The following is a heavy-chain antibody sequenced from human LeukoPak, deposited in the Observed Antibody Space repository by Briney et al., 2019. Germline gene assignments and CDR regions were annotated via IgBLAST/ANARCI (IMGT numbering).Heavy chain of an antibody. CDR2: IYSGGST. Sequence: PGGSLRLSCAASGFTVSSNCMSWVRQVPGKGLEWVSVIYSGGSTYYADSVKGRFTISRDNSKNTLYLQVNSLRAEDMAVYYCASQTTVKYYFDYWGQGTLVTVSS. CDR1: GFTVSSNC. D-gene: IGHD4-17*01. J-gene: IGHJ4*02. CDR3: ASQTTVKYYFDY. V-gene: IGHV3-53*01.